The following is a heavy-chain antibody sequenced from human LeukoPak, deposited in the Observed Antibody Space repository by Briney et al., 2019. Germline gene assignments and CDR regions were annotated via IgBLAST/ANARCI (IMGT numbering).Heavy chain of an antibody. J-gene: IGHJ6*02. CDR3: ARTYYYSGMDV. CDR1: GGSFSGYY. V-gene: IGHV4-34*01. Sequence: SETLSLTCAVYGGSFSGYYWSWIRQPPGKGLEWIGEINHSGSTNNNPSLKSRVTISVDTSKNQFSLKLSSVTAAATAVYYCARTYYYSGMDVWGQGTTVTVSS. CDR2: INHSGST.